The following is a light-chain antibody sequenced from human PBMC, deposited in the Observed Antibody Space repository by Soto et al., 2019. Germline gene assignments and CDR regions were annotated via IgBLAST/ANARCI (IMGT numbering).Light chain of an antibody. V-gene: IGLV2-23*02. CDR3: CSYTEHESVI. Sequence: QSALTQPASVSGSPGQSITISCTGTSSDVGKYNAVSWYQQHPNKAPKLIIFEVNKWPSGASHRFSGSKSGDTASLTISGLQTDDEADYYCCSYTEHESVIFGGGTKVTVL. CDR2: EVN. CDR1: SSDVGKYNA. J-gene: IGLJ2*01.